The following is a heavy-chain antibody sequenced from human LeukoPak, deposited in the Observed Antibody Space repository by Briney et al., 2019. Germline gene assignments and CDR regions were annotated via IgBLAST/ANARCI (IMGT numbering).Heavy chain of an antibody. J-gene: IGHJ4*02. Sequence: SETLSLTCSVSGGSISGYYWTRMRQPAGGGLEWIGRIYSSGTFYSNPSLESRVTISLDASNNQFSLKLTSVTAADTAVYYCARGTEMTKIAGHYSFDQWGRGTLVSVSS. CDR2: IYSSGTF. CDR3: ARGTEMTKIAGHYSFDQ. V-gene: IGHV4-4*07. D-gene: IGHD5-24*01. CDR1: GGSISGYY.